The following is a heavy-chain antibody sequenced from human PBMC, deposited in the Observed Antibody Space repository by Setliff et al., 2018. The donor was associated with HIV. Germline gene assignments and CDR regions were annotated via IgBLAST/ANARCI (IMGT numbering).Heavy chain of an antibody. V-gene: IGHV1-69*13. Sequence: SVKVSCKASGGTFSRYTISWVRQAPGQGLEWMGGITPIFGTPNYAQKFQGRPTITADESTDTAYMELSSLRSEDTAVYYCARHAGYYDSSGYWYDAFDLWGQGTMVTVSS. D-gene: IGHD3-22*01. J-gene: IGHJ3*01. CDR2: ITPIFGTP. CDR3: ARHAGYYDSSGYWYDAFDL. CDR1: GGTFSRYT.